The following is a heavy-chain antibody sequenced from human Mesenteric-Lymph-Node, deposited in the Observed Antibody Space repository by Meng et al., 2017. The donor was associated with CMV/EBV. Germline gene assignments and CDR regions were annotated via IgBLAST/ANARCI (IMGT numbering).Heavy chain of an antibody. D-gene: IGHD3-3*01. Sequence: GESLKISCAASGFTFSDYGMHWVRQAPGKGLEWVAFIRYDGSRKYYADSVKGRFTISRDNSKNTVHLQMNSLRAADTAVYYCAKIVWSGADYYYYGMDVWGQGTTVTVSS. CDR2: IRYDGSRK. CDR1: GFTFSDYG. V-gene: IGHV3-30*02. J-gene: IGHJ6*02. CDR3: AKIVWSGADYYYYGMDV.